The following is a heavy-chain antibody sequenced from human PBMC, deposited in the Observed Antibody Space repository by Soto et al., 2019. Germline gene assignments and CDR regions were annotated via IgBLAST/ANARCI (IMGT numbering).Heavy chain of an antibody. V-gene: IGHV3-30*18. CDR2: ISYDGSNK. Sequence: GGSLRLSCAASGFTFSSYGMHWVRQAPGKGLEWVAVISYDGSNKYYADSVKGRFTISRDNSKNTLYLQMNSLRAEDMAVYYCAKDFSGVLEYFQHWGQGTLVTVSS. CDR1: GFTFSSYG. J-gene: IGHJ1*01. D-gene: IGHD2-8*01. CDR3: AKDFSGVLEYFQH.